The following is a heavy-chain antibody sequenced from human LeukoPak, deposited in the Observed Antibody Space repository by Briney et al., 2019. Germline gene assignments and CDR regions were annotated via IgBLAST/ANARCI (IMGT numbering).Heavy chain of an antibody. CDR3: AKDLKIYDSSGYYFDY. Sequence: GGSLRLSCAASGFTFSSSAMSWVRQAPGKGLEWVSAISNNGGYTYYADSVQGRFTISRDNSKNTLYLQMNSLRAEDTAVYYCAKDLKIYDSSGYYFDYWGQGTLVTVSS. D-gene: IGHD3-22*01. V-gene: IGHV3-23*01. CDR2: ISNNGGYT. CDR1: GFTFSSSA. J-gene: IGHJ4*02.